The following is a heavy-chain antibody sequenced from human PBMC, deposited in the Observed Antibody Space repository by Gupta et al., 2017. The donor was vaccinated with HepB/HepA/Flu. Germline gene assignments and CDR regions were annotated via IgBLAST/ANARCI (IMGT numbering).Heavy chain of an antibody. CDR1: GFTLRRIA. CDR2: STGTGGST. CDR3: ARVNDNYDFWSGLDY. Sequence: EVQLLESGGGWVQPGGSLRLSCAASGFTLRRIAMRWVRQGPGKRLEWVSGSTGTGGSTYYADSVKGRFTISRDNYKNTLYLQMNSLRGDDTAVYYCARVNDNYDFWSGLDYWGQGSLVSVSS. D-gene: IGHD3-3*01. J-gene: IGHJ4*02. V-gene: IGHV3-23*01.